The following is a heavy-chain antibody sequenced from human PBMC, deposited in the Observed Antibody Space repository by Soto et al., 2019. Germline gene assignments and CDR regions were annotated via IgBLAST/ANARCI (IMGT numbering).Heavy chain of an antibody. CDR2: IYYSGST. Sequence: QVQLQESGPGLVKPSETLSLTCTVSGGSVSSGSYYWSWIRQPPGKGLEWIGYIYYSGSTNYNPSLESRVTISVDTSKNQFSLKLSSVTAADTAVYYCARGDYWGQGTLVTVSS. V-gene: IGHV4-61*01. CDR3: ARGDY. CDR1: GGSVSSGSYY. J-gene: IGHJ4*02.